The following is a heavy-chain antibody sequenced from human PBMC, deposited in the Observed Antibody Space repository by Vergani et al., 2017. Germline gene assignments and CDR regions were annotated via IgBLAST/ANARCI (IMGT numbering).Heavy chain of an antibody. D-gene: IGHD3-22*01. Sequence: QVQLVQSGAEVKKPGSSVKVSCKASGGTFGSYTISWVRQAPGQGLEWMGRIIPILGIANYAQKFQGRVTITADKSTSTAYMELSSLRSEDTAVYYCARRTYYYDSSGYYNHAFDIWGQGTMVTVSS. CDR2: IIPILGIA. CDR1: GGTFGSYT. CDR3: ARRTYYYDSSGYYNHAFDI. V-gene: IGHV1-69*02. J-gene: IGHJ3*02.